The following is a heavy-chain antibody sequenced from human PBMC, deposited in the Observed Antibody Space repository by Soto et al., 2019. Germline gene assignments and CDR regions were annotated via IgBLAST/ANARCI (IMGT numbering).Heavy chain of an antibody. CDR1: GFTFSSYG. V-gene: IGHV3-30*18. CDR3: AKGALLGTIDN. CDR2: ISYDGSNK. J-gene: IGHJ4*02. Sequence: QVQLVESGGGVVQPGRSLRLSCAASGFTFSSYGMHWVRLAPGKGLEWVAVISYDGSNKYYADSVKGRFTISRDNSKNTVYLQMNSLRAEDAAVYYCAKGALLGTIDNWGQGILVTVSS. D-gene: IGHD2-21*01.